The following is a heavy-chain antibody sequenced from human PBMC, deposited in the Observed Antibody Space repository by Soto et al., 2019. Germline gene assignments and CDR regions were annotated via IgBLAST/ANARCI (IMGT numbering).Heavy chain of an antibody. V-gene: IGHV3-21*01. D-gene: IGHD2-15*01. CDR2: ISSSSSYI. J-gene: IGHJ6*02. Sequence: GGSLRLSCAASGFTFSSYSMNWVRQAPGKGLEWVSSISSSSSYIYYADSVKGRFTISRDNAKNSLYLQMNSLRAEDTAVYYCARDSCSGGSCYYYYYYGMDVWGQGTTVTVSS. CDR3: ARDSCSGGSCYYYYYYGMDV. CDR1: GFTFSSYS.